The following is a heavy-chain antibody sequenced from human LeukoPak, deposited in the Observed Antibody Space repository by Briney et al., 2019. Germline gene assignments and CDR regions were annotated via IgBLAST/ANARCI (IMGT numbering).Heavy chain of an antibody. CDR1: GFTFSTYG. V-gene: IGHV3-23*01. Sequence: GGSLRLSCAASGFTFSTYGMSWVRQAPGKGLEWVSGISGSGGSTYYADSVKGRFTISRDNSKNTLYLQMNSLRAEDTAVYYCASGVIVIYWGQGTMVTVSS. J-gene: IGHJ4*02. CDR3: ASGVIVIY. CDR2: ISGSGGST. D-gene: IGHD2/OR15-2a*01.